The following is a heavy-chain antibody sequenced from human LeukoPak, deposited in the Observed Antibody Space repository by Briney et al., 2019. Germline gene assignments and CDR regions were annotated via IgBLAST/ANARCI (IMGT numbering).Heavy chain of an antibody. CDR1: GFTFSSYA. V-gene: IGHV3-30*04. CDR3: ARPATSYYDSSGYDY. D-gene: IGHD3-22*01. CDR2: ISYDGSNK. J-gene: IGHJ4*02. Sequence: PGGSLRLSCAASGFTFSSYAMHWVRQAPGKGLEWVAVISYDGSNKYYADSVKGRFTISRDNAKNSLYLQMNSLRDEDTAVYYCARPATSYYDSSGYDYWGQGTLVTVSS.